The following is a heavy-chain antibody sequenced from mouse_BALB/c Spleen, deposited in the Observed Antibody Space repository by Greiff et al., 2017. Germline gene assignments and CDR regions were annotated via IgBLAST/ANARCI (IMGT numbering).Heavy chain of an antibody. CDR1: GFSLTSYG. V-gene: IGHV2-9*02. J-gene: IGHJ3*01. D-gene: IGHD3-2*01. CDR3: ARETRQLGLRGFAY. CDR2: IWAGGST. Sequence: QVQLKESGPGLVAPSQSLSITCTVSGFSLTSYGVHWVRQPPGKGLEWLGVIWAGGSTNYNSALMSRLSISKDNSKSQVFLKMNSLQTDDTAMYYCARETRQLGLRGFAYWGQGTLVTVSA.